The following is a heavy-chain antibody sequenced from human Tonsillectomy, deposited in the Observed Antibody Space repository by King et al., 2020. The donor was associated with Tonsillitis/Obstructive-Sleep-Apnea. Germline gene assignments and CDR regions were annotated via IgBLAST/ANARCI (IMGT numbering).Heavy chain of an antibody. J-gene: IGHJ1*01. CDR3: ARDYYDRSGYYHGYFQH. V-gene: IGHV1-18*01. Sequence: QLVQSGAEVKKPGASVKVSCKASGYTFTNYDITWVRQAPGQGLEWMGWSRPYNGDTNYAQKLQGRVTMTSDTSTSTAYMELRSLTADDTAVYYCARDYYDRSGYYHGYFQHWGQGTLVTVSS. CDR1: GYTFTNYD. D-gene: IGHD3-22*01. CDR2: SRPYNGDT.